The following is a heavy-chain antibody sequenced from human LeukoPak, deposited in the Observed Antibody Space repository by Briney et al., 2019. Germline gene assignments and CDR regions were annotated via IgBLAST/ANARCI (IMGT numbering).Heavy chain of an antibody. D-gene: IGHD2-2*01. J-gene: IGHJ3*02. CDR1: GFTFSTYA. Sequence: GGSLRLSCAASGFTFSTYAMNWVRQAPGKGLEWVAVISYDGSNKYYADSVKGRFTISRDNAKNTLFLQMNSLRAEDTAVYYCARGPGAFDIWGQGTMVTVSS. CDR3: ARGPGAFDI. CDR2: ISYDGSNK. V-gene: IGHV3-30-3*01.